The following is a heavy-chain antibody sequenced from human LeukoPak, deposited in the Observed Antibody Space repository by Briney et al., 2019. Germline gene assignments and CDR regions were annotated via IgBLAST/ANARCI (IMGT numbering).Heavy chain of an antibody. V-gene: IGHV3-30-3*01. Sequence: GGSLRLSCAASGFTFSSYAMHWVRQAPGKGLEWVAVISYDGSNKYYADSVKGRFTISRDNSKNTLYLQMNSLRAEDTAVYYCAGHYGDAFDIWGQGTMVTVSS. CDR3: AGHYGDAFDI. CDR1: GFTFSSYA. J-gene: IGHJ3*02. D-gene: IGHD3-16*01. CDR2: ISYDGSNK.